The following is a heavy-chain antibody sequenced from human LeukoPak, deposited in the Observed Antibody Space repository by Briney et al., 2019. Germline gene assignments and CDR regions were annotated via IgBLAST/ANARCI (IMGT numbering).Heavy chain of an antibody. V-gene: IGHV4-59*08. Sequence: PSETLSLTCTVSGGSISSYYWSWIRQPPGKGLEWIGYIYYSGSTNYNPSLKSRVTISVDTSKNQFSLKLSSVTAADTAVYYCARYSSSWSRRRGAEYFQHWGQGTLVTVSS. CDR2: IYYSGST. J-gene: IGHJ1*01. CDR3: ARYSSSWSRRRGAEYFQH. CDR1: GGSISSYY. D-gene: IGHD6-13*01.